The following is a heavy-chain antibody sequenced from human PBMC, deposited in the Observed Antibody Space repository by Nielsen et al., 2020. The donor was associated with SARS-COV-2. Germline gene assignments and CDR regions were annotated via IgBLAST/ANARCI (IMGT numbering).Heavy chain of an antibody. Sequence: SETLSLTCTVSGGSISNFYWSWIRQPPGKGLEWIGYTSYSGRFNYNPSLKSRVTILVDTSKKQISLKLRSVTAVDTAVYYCARHPEGYDSTGRFDPWGQGTLVTVSS. V-gene: IGHV4-59*08. CDR3: ARHPEGYDSTGRFDP. J-gene: IGHJ5*02. CDR1: GGSISNFY. D-gene: IGHD3-22*01. CDR2: TSYSGRF.